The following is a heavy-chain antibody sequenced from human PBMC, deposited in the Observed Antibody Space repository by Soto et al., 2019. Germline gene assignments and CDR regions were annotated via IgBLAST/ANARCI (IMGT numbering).Heavy chain of an antibody. D-gene: IGHD7-27*01. Sequence: QVQLVESGGGVVQPGRSLRLSCAASGFSFSSYNMHWVRQAPGKGLEWVTFIWRDGNSQSHADSVKGRFTVSRDNSKNTLYLQMDSLRSEDTAVYYCATASWGPEVWRQGTRVTVSS. CDR2: IWRDGNSQ. CDR3: ATASWGPEV. CDR1: GFSFSSYN. J-gene: IGHJ6*02. V-gene: IGHV3-33*01.